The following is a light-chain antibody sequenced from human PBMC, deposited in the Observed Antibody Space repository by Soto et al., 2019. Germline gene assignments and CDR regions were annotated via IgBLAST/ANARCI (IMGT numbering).Light chain of an antibody. J-gene: IGKJ5*01. Sequence: EVVMTQSPATLSVSPGERATLSCRASQSVTTNMAWYQQKPGQAPRLLIYGASTRATGIPARFSGSGSGTDFTLTISSLQSEDFAVYYCQQYGTPRSVTFGQGTRLEIK. CDR3: QQYGTPRSVT. CDR2: GAS. CDR1: QSVTTN. V-gene: IGKV3-15*01.